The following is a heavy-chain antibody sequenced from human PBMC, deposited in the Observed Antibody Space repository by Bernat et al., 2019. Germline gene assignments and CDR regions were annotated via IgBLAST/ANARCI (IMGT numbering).Heavy chain of an antibody. J-gene: IGHJ4*02. D-gene: IGHD2-15*01. V-gene: IGHV3-30-3*01. CDR2: ISFDGNNK. CDR1: GFTFSSYA. Sequence: QVQLVESGGGVVQPGRSLRLSCAASGFTFSSYAMHWVRKAPGKGLEWVAVISFDGNNKYYADSVKGRFTISRDNSKSTLFLQMNSLRAEDTAVYYCARGPPQYCSGDGCYLGLDYWGQGTLVTVSS. CDR3: ARGPPQYCSGDGCYLGLDY.